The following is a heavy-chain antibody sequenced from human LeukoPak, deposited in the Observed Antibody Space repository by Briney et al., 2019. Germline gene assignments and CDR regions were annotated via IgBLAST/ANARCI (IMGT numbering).Heavy chain of an antibody. V-gene: IGHV3-21*01. Sequence: GGSLRLSCAASGFTFSSYSMNWVRQAPGKGLEWVSSISSSSSYIYYADSVKGRFTISRDNAKNSLYLQMNSLRAEDTAVYYCARFRQNRYCSGGSCYSAQAYYYYGMDVWGQGTTVTVSS. CDR1: GFTFSSYS. D-gene: IGHD2-15*01. CDR3: ARFRQNRYCSGGSCYSAQAYYYYGMDV. J-gene: IGHJ6*02. CDR2: ISSSSSYI.